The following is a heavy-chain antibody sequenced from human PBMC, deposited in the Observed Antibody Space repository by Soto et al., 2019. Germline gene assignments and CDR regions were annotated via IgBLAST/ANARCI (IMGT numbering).Heavy chain of an antibody. CDR3: ARVSGDSSSWYGWFDP. CDR1: GGSISSGGYY. D-gene: IGHD6-13*01. V-gene: IGHV4-31*03. CDR2: IYYSGST. Sequence: QVQLHESGPGLVKPSQTLSLTCTVSGGSISSGGYYWSWIRQHPGKGLEWIGYIYYSGSTYYNPSLKSRVTISVDTSKNQCSLKLSSVTAADTAVYYCARVSGDSSSWYGWFDPWGQGTLVTVSS. J-gene: IGHJ5*02.